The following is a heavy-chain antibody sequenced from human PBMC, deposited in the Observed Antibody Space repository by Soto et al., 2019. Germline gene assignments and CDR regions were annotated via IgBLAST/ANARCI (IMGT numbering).Heavy chain of an antibody. CDR2: IYHSGGT. Sequence: NPSETLSLTCAVSGGSISSDGYSWSWIRQSPGKGLEWIGYIYHSGGTYYNPSLKSRVTISVDRSTNQFSLKMSSVTAADTAVYYCAREAERGRWFDPWGQGTLVTVSS. D-gene: IGHD3-16*01. CDR3: AREAERGRWFDP. J-gene: IGHJ5*02. V-gene: IGHV4-30-2*06. CDR1: GGSISSDGYS.